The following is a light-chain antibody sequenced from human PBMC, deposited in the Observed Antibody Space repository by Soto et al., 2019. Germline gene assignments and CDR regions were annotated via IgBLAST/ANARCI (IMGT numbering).Light chain of an antibody. CDR3: SSFAGSPVV. CDR1: SSDVGEENY. Sequence: QSALTQPPSASGSPGQSVTITCSGTSSDVGEENYVSWYQQHPGKVPKLILYEVSKRPSGVPDRFSCSRSGNTASLTVSGLQAEYEADYYCSSFAGSPVVFGGGTKLTVL. J-gene: IGLJ2*01. V-gene: IGLV2-8*01. CDR2: EVS.